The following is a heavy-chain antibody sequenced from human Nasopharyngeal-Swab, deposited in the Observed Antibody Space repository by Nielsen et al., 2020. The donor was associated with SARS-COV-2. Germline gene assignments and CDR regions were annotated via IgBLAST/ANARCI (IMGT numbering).Heavy chain of an antibody. CDR2: IYYSGST. D-gene: IGHD3-22*01. V-gene: IGHV4-59*08. J-gene: IGHJ4*02. CDR1: GGSISSYY. Sequence: SETLSLTCTVSGGSISSYYWTWIRQPPGKGLEWIGYIYYSGSTNYNPSLKSRVTISVDTSKNQFSLKLSSVTAADTAVYYCARVYYDSSGYREDWCQGTLVTVSS. CDR3: ARVYYDSSGYRED.